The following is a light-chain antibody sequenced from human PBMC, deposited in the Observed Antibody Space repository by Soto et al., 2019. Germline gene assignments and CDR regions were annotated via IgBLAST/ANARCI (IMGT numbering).Light chain of an antibody. Sequence: DIQMTQSPSTLSASVGDRVTITCRASQSINSWLAWYQQKPGKVPKLLIYDASILESGVPSRFSGSGSGTEFTLTITSLQPDDFATYYCQQYNSYSGTFGQGTKVDIK. V-gene: IGKV1-5*01. CDR2: DAS. CDR3: QQYNSYSGT. CDR1: QSINSW. J-gene: IGKJ1*01.